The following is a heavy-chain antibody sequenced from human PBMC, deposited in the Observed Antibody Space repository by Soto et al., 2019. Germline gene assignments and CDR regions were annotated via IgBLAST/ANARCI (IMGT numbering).Heavy chain of an antibody. CDR2: ISGSGGST. J-gene: IGHJ4*02. V-gene: IGHV3-23*01. CDR3: AKDWWDGDKVGLDSSGYYYFDY. D-gene: IGHD3-22*01. CDR1: GFTFSSYA. Sequence: GGSLRLSCAASGFTFSSYAMSWVRQAPGKGLEWVSAISGSGGSTYYADSVKGRFTISRDNSKNTLYLQMNSLRAEDTAVYYCAKDWWDGDKVGLDSSGYYYFDYWGQGTLVTVSS.